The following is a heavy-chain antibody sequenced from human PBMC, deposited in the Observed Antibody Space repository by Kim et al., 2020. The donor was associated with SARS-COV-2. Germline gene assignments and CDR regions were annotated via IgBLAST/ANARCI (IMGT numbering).Heavy chain of an antibody. Sequence: YADSVEGRCAISRDNAKNMVYLQMNSLGAEDTAVYFCAKDRAAGLYPFDFWGQGTVVTVSS. J-gene: IGHJ4*02. D-gene: IGHD2-8*01. CDR3: AKDRAAGLYPFDF. V-gene: IGHV3-23*01.